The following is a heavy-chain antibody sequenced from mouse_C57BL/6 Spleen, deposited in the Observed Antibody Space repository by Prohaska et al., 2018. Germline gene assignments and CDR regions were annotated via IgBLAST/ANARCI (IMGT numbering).Heavy chain of an antibody. CDR3: ASPNWDWYFEV. V-gene: IGHV4-1*01. CDR2: INPDSSTR. D-gene: IGHD4-1*01. CDR1: GIDFSRYW. Sequence: EVKLLQSGGGLVQPGGSLKLSCAASGIDFSRYWMSWVRRAPGKGLEWIGEINPDSSTRNYAPSLKDKFIISRDNDKNTLYLQMSKVRSEDTAIYYRASPNWDWYFEVWGTETTVTVSS. J-gene: IGHJ1*03.